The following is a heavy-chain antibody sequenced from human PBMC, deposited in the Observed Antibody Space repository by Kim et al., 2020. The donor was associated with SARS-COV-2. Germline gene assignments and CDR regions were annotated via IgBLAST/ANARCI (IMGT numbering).Heavy chain of an antibody. J-gene: IGHJ6*02. CDR2: INWNGGST. Sequence: GGSLRLSCATSGFTFNDFGMSWVRQAPGKGLEWVSSINWNGGSTGYADSVKGRFTISRDNAKNSLYLQMNSLRAEDTALYHCARGLRELLRDYYYGMDVWGQGTTVTVSS. CDR1: GFTFNDFG. V-gene: IGHV3-20*01. D-gene: IGHD1-26*01. CDR3: ARGLRELLRDYYYGMDV.